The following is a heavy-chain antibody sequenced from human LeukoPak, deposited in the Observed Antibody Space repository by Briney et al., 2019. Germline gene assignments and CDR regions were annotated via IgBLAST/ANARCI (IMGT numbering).Heavy chain of an antibody. D-gene: IGHD2-15*01. J-gene: IGHJ5*02. CDR1: GFTFSSYW. Sequence: GGSLRLSCAASGFTFSSYWMSWVRQAPGKGLEWVANINQDGSEKYYVDSVKGRFTISRDNAKNSLYLQMNSLRAEDTAVYYCAREGCSGGSCYHNWFDPWGQGTLVTVPS. CDR3: AREGCSGGSCYHNWFDP. CDR2: INQDGSEK. V-gene: IGHV3-7*01.